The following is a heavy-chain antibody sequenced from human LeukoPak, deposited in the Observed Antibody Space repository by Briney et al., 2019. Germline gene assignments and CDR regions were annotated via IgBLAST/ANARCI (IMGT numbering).Heavy chain of an antibody. D-gene: IGHD3-22*01. CDR3: AKVHYYDSHGYLDD. CDR1: GFTFSSYS. CDR2: ISSSSSTI. Sequence: PGGSLRLSCAASGFTFSSYSMNWVRQAPGKGLEWVSYISSSSSTIYYADSVKGRFTISRDNAKNSLYLQMNSLRAEDTAVYYCAKVHYYDSHGYLDDWGQGTLVTVSS. J-gene: IGHJ4*02. V-gene: IGHV3-48*01.